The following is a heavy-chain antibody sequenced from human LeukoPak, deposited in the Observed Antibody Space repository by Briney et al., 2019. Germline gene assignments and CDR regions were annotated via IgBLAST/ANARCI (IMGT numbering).Heavy chain of an antibody. CDR1: RYSFTGYY. V-gene: IGHV1-2*06. Sequence: ASVKVSCKASRYSFTGYYIHWVRQAPGQGLEWMGRINPNSGGTNYAQKFQGRVTMTRDTSISTAYMELSRLRSDDTAVYYCARVGQGNWFDPWGQGTLVTVSS. CDR2: INPNSGGT. CDR3: ARVGQGNWFDP. J-gene: IGHJ5*02.